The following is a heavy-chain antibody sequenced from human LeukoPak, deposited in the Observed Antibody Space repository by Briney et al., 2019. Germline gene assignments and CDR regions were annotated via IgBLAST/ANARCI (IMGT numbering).Heavy chain of an antibody. D-gene: IGHD5-18*01. V-gene: IGHV4-61*02. Sequence: PSETLSLTCTVSGGSISSGSYYWSWIRQPAGKGLEWIGRIYTSGSTTYNPSLKSRVTISVDTSKNQFSLKLSSVTAADTAVYYCARVRYSYGQGVGEFDYWGQGTLVTVSS. CDR2: IYTSGST. CDR3: ARVRYSYGQGVGEFDY. J-gene: IGHJ4*02. CDR1: GGSISSGSYY.